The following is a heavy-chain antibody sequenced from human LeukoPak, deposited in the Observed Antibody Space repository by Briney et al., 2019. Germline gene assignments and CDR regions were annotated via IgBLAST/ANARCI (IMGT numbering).Heavy chain of an antibody. CDR3: AKDRADNGDRLRFDP. D-gene: IGHD4-17*01. CDR2: ISGAGGRT. Sequence: GGSLRLSRAASGFSLSTYAMSWVRQAPGKGPEWVSAISGAGGRTYYADSVKGRFTISRDNSKNTLYLQMDSLRAEDTAVYYCAKDRADNGDRLRFDPWGQGTLVTVSS. J-gene: IGHJ5*02. CDR1: GFSLSTYA. V-gene: IGHV3-23*01.